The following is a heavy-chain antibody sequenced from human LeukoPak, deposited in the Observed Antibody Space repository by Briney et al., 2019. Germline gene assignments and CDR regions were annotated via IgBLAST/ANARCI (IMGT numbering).Heavy chain of an antibody. CDR1: GFTFSSYA. Sequence: PGGSLRLSCAASGFTFSSYAMSWVRQAPGKGPEWVSAISGSGGSTYYADSVKGRFTISRDNSKNTLYLQMNSLRAEDTAVYYCAKEPKTYYDFWSGYRGGYWGQGTLVTVSS. CDR2: ISGSGGST. J-gene: IGHJ4*02. D-gene: IGHD3-3*01. CDR3: AKEPKTYYDFWSGYRGGY. V-gene: IGHV3-23*01.